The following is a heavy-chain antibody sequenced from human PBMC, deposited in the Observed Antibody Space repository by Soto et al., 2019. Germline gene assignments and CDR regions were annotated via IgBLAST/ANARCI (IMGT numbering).Heavy chain of an antibody. CDR1: GYSISSGYY. CDR3: ARGSITIFGVVNYYIAGFAY. Sequence: SETLSLTCAVSGYSISSGYYWGWIRQPPGKGLEWIGSIYHSGSTYYNPSLKSRVTISVDTSKNQFSLKLSSVTAADTAVYYCARGSITIFGVVNYYIAGFAYWGQGTLVTVSS. CDR2: IYHSGST. J-gene: IGHJ4*02. D-gene: IGHD3-3*01. V-gene: IGHV4-38-2*01.